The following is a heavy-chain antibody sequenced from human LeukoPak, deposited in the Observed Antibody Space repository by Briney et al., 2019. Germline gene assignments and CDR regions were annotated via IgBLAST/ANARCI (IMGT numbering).Heavy chain of an antibody. D-gene: IGHD3-22*01. J-gene: IGHJ5*02. CDR1: GGSISSYY. CDR2: IYYSGST. V-gene: IGHV4-39*07. Sequence: SETLSHTCTVSGGSISSYYWGWIRQPPGKGLEWIGSIYYSGSTYYNPSLKSRVTISVDTSKNQFSLKLSSVTAADTAVYYCARGKIVVVPSPLNWFDPWGQGTLVTVSS. CDR3: ARGKIVVVPSPLNWFDP.